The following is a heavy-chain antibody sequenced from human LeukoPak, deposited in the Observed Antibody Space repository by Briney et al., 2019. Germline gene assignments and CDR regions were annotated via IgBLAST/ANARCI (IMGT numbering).Heavy chain of an antibody. CDR3: AKWGKYCSSTSCYTYFDY. CDR1: GFTFSSNA. CDR2: ISGNGGST. Sequence: PGGSLRLSCAASGFTFSSNAMSWVRQAPGKGLEWVSGISGNGGSTYYADSVKGRFTISRDNSKNTLYLQMNSLRAEDTAVYYCAKWGKYCSSTSCYTYFDYWGQGTLVTVSS. J-gene: IGHJ4*02. D-gene: IGHD2-2*02. V-gene: IGHV3-23*01.